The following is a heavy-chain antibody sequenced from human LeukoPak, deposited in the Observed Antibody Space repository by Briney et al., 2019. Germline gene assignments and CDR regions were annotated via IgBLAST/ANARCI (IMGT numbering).Heavy chain of an antibody. CDR3: ARGGEHDYGETFFWKPMDV. V-gene: IGHV3-30-3*01. J-gene: IGHJ6*02. Sequence: GRSLRLSCAASGFTLSQSPMHWVRQTPGKGLEWVAFSSHDATVEYYPDSIRGRFTISRDNSKNTVDLQMNSLRPDDTGVYFCARGGEHDYGETFFWKPMDVWGQGITVTV. CDR1: GFTLSQSP. CDR2: SSHDATVE. D-gene: IGHD4-17*01.